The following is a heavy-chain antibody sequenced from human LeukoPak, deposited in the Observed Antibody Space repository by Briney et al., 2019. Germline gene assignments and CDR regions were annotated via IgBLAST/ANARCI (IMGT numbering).Heavy chain of an antibody. CDR1: GGTFSSYT. V-gene: IGHV1-69*04. Sequence: GASVKVSCKASGGTFSSYTISWVRQAPAQGLEGMGRIIPILGIANYAQKFQGRVTITADKPTSTTYMELSSLRSEDTAVYYCARDLPYDSSGSSAAFDIWGQGTMVTVSS. CDR2: IIPILGIA. CDR3: ARDLPYDSSGSSAAFDI. D-gene: IGHD3-22*01. J-gene: IGHJ3*02.